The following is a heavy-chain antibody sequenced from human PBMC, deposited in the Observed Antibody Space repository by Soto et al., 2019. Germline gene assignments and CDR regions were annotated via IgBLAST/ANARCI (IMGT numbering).Heavy chain of an antibody. V-gene: IGHV1-69*12. Sequence: QVQLVQSGAEVKKPGSSVKVSCKASGGIFNSFDISWVRQAPGQGLEWMGGIIPIIGAPNFAQKFQGRVTTXAXXSTNTAYMELVSLTSDDTAMYYCARALPIGPTTVTTGYFAYWGQGTLVTVSS. CDR1: GGIFNSFD. CDR3: ARALPIGPTTVTTGYFAY. CDR2: IIPIIGAP. J-gene: IGHJ4*02. D-gene: IGHD4-17*01.